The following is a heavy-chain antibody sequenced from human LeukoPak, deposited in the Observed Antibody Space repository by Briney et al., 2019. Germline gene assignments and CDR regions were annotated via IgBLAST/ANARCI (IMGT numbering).Heavy chain of an antibody. V-gene: IGHV3-73*01. CDR2: IRSKANSYAT. J-gene: IGHJ4*02. CDR3: TTREEGGKWGSFDY. Sequence: PGGSLRLSCAASGFTFSGSAMHWVRQASGKGLEWVGRIRSKANSYATAYAASVKGRFTISRDDSKNTAYLQMNSLKTEDTAVYYCTTREEGGKWGSFDYWGQGILVTVSS. D-gene: IGHD3-16*01. CDR1: GFTFSGSA.